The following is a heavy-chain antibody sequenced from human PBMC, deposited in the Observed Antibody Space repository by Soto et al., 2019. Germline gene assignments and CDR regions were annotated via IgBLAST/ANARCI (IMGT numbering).Heavy chain of an antibody. V-gene: IGHV3-11*06. CDR3: ARSGDNYNRLDY. CDR1: GFTFSDYY. Sequence: GGSLRLSCEGSGFTFSDYYISWIRQAPGKGLEWISYSSNSGTFSRYADSVKGRFSISRDNTKNLLYLQMNSLRAEDTAVYYCARSGDNYNRLDYWGQGTPVTV. D-gene: IGHD1-1*01. CDR2: SSNSGTFS. J-gene: IGHJ4*02.